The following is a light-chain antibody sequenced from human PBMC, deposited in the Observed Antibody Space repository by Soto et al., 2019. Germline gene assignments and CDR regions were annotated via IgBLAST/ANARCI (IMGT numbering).Light chain of an antibody. V-gene: IGKV1-39*01. Sequence: DIQMTQSPSSLSASVGDRVTITCRASQSISTYLNWYHQKPGKAPKLLIYSASSLQSGVPSRFSGSGSGTDFTLTISSLQPEDFATYYCQQSYNTPWTFGQGINVEIK. J-gene: IGKJ1*01. CDR3: QQSYNTPWT. CDR1: QSISTY. CDR2: SAS.